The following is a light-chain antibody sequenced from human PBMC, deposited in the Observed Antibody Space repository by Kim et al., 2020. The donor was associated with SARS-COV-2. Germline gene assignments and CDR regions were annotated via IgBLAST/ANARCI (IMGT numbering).Light chain of an antibody. CDR2: GAS. CDR3: QQYNNWPYT. CDR1: QSVSSN. Sequence: EIVMTQSPATLSVSPGERATLSCRASQSVSSNLAWYQQKPGQAPMLLIYGASTRATGIPARFSGSGSGTEFTLTISSLRSEDFAVYYCQQYNNWPYTFGRGPSWRS. J-gene: IGKJ2*01. V-gene: IGKV3-15*01.